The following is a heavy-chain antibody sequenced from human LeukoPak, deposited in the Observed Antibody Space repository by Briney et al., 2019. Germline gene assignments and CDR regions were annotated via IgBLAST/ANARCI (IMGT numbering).Heavy chain of an antibody. CDR1: GFTFSNYA. Sequence: PGGSLRLSCAASGFTFSNYAMNWVRQAPGRGLEWVAVISYDGSNNYYVDSVKGRFTISRDNSKNTLYLQMNSLRAEDTAVYYCAKDWSSSWYGFGYWGQGTLVTVSS. D-gene: IGHD6-13*01. CDR2: ISYDGSNN. J-gene: IGHJ4*02. V-gene: IGHV3-30-3*01. CDR3: AKDWSSSWYGFGY.